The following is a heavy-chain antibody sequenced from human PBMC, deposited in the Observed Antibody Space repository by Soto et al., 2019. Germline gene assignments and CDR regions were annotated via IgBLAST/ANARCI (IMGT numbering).Heavy chain of an antibody. V-gene: IGHV1-18*01. CDR3: ARDNRIAAAGSPYYFDY. CDR2: ISAYNGNT. Sequence: QVQLVQSGAEVKKPGASVKVSCKASGYTFTSYGISWVRQAPGQGLEWMGWISAYNGNTNYAQKLQGRVTMTKDTSPSTADMELRSLRSDDTAVYYCARDNRIAAAGSPYYFDYWGQGTLVTVSS. J-gene: IGHJ4*02. CDR1: GYTFTSYG. D-gene: IGHD6-13*01.